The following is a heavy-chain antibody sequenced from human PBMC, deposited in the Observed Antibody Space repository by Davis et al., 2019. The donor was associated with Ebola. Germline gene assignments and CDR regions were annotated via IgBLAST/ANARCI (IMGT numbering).Heavy chain of an antibody. CDR3: ARAASSSWLYYFDY. V-gene: IGHV1-3*01. J-gene: IGHJ4*02. D-gene: IGHD6-13*01. Sequence: AASVKVSCKASGYIFTTYAIHWVRQAPGQRLEWMGWINAGNGDTKSSQKFQGRVTITRDTSASTAYMELSSLRSEDTAVYYCARAASSSWLYYFDYWGQGTLVTVSS. CDR1: GYIFTTYA. CDR2: INAGNGDT.